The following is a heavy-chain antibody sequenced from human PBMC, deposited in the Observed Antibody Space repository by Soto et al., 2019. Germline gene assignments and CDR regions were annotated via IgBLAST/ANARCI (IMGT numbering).Heavy chain of an antibody. CDR1: GGSISSGDYY. J-gene: IGHJ4*02. CDR2: IYYSGST. Sequence: SETLSLTCTVSGGSISSGDYYWSWIRQPPGKGLEWIGYIYYSGSTYYNPSLKSRVTISVDTSKNQFSLKLSSVTAADTAVYYCARDPRYCSGGSCYSGYWGQGTLVTVSS. D-gene: IGHD2-15*01. CDR3: ARDPRYCSGGSCYSGY. V-gene: IGHV4-30-4*01.